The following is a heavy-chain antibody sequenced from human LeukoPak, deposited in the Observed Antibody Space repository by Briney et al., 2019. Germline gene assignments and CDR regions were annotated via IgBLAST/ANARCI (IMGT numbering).Heavy chain of an antibody. CDR2: INHSGST. CDR3: ARGPDDDILTGYYL. Sequence: PSETLSLTCAVYGGSFSGYYWSWIRQPPGKGLEWIGEINHSGSTNYNPSLKSRVTISVDTSKNQFSLKLSSVTAADTAVYYCARGPDDDILTGYYLWGPGTLVTVSS. CDR1: GGSFSGYY. J-gene: IGHJ4*02. V-gene: IGHV4-34*01. D-gene: IGHD3-9*01.